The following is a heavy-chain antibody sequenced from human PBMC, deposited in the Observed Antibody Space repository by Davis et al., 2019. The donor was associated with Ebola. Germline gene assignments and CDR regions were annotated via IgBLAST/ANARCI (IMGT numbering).Heavy chain of an antibody. D-gene: IGHD1-26*01. CDR3: ARASSRWELPKYFQH. V-gene: IGHV4-59*12. Sequence: SETLSLTCTVSGGSISSYYWSWIRQPPGKGLEWIGSIYYSGSTNYNPSLKSRVTISVDTSKNQFSLKLSSVTAADTAVYYCARASSRWELPKYFQHWGQGTLVTVSS. J-gene: IGHJ1*01. CDR1: GGSISSYY. CDR2: IYYSGST.